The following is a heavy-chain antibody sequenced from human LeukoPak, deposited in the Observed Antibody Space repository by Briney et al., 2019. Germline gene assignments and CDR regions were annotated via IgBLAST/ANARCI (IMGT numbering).Heavy chain of an antibody. V-gene: IGHV4-59*01. CDR3: ASFPDY. J-gene: IGHJ4*02. CDR1: GGSISSYY. Sequence: SETLSLTCTVSGGSISSYYWSWIRQPPGKGLEWIGYIYYSGSTNYNPFLKSRVTISVDTSKNQFSLKLSSVTAADTAVYYCASFPDYWGQGTLVTVSS. CDR2: IYYSGST.